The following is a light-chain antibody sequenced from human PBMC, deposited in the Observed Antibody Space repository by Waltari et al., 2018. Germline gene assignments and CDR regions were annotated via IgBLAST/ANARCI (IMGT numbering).Light chain of an antibody. Sequence: QSALTQPASVSGYPGQSITISCTGTSSDVGAYNYVSWYQQHPGKVPKLMIYDVIHRPSGVSFRVAGSKSDNTASLTISGLQAEDEADYYCISYTTSDTMIFGGGTKLTVL. CDR2: DVI. CDR1: SSDVGAYNY. CDR3: ISYTTSDTMI. V-gene: IGLV2-14*03. J-gene: IGLJ2*01.